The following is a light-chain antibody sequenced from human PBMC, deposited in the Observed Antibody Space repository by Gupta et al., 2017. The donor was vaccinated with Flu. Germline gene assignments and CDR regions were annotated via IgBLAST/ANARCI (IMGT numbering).Light chain of an antibody. J-gene: IGKJ3*01. CDR2: DAS. V-gene: IGKV3-11*01. CDR3: LQRTNWPRT. CDR1: QSVSSY. Sequence: EIVLTQSPATLSLSPGERATLSCRASQSVSSYLAWYQQKPGQAPRLLIYDASNRATGIPARFSGSGSGTDFTLTISIREPEDFAVYYCLQRTNWPRTFGHGTKVDIK.